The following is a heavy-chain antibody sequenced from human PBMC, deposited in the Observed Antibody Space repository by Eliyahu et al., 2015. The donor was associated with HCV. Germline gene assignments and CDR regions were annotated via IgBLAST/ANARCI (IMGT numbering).Heavy chain of an antibody. Sequence: EVQLVESGGGLVQPGGSXRLSCAASGFTFXXYWMHWVRQVPGQGXVWDSRINTDGSFRGYADSVKGRFTISRDNAKKTLYLQMNSLRADDTAVYYCARGSGSGNPAGDHWGQGTLVTVSS. CDR2: INTDGSFR. D-gene: IGHD3-10*01. CDR1: GFTFXXYW. V-gene: IGHV3-74*01. CDR3: ARGSGSGNPAGDH. J-gene: IGHJ4*02.